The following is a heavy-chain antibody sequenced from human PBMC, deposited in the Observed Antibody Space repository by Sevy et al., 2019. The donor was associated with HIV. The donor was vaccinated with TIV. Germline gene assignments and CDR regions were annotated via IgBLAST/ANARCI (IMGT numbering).Heavy chain of an antibody. J-gene: IGHJ4*02. CDR2: IWYDGSDT. D-gene: IGHD1-26*01. CDR3: AKDGRRGNLNPGLH. V-gene: IGHV3-33*06. CDR1: GFIFSNHG. Sequence: GGSLRLSCAASGFIFSNHGMHWVRQAPGKGLEWVARIWYDGSDTYYGESVKGRFTISRDNSKNTVDLQMNSLRVEDTAVYYCAKDGRRGNLNPGLHWGQGTLVTVSS.